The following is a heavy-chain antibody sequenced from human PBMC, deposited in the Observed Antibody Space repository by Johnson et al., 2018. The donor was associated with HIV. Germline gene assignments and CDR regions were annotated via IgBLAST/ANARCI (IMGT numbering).Heavy chain of an antibody. CDR2: ISYDGSNK. V-gene: IGHV3-30*03. Sequence: QVQLVESGGGVVQPGRSLRLSCAASGFTFSSYGMHWVRQAPGKGLEWVAVISYDGSNKYYADSVKGRFTISRDNSKNTLYLQMNSLRAEDTAVYYCARDHTRIQLWLRGAFDIWGQGTMVTVSS. J-gene: IGHJ3*02. CDR3: ARDHTRIQLWLRGAFDI. CDR1: GFTFSSYG. D-gene: IGHD5-18*01.